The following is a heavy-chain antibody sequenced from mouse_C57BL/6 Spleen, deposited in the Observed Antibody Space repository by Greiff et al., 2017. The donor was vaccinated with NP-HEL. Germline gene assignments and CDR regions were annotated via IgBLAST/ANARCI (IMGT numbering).Heavy chain of an antibody. CDR1: GFTFSSYA. D-gene: IGHD2-5*01. V-gene: IGHV5-4*01. CDR3: ARDPDSNYVYYAMDY. CDR2: ISDGGSYT. J-gene: IGHJ4*01. Sequence: EVMLVESGGGLVKPGGSLKLSCAASGFTFSSYAMSWVRQTPEKRLEWVATISDGGSYTYYPDNVKGRFTISRDNAKNNLYLQMSHLKSEDTAMYYCARDPDSNYVYYAMDYWGQGTSVTVSS.